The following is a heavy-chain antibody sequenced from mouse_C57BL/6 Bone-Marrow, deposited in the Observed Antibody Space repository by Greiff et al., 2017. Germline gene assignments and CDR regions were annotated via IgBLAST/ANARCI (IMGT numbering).Heavy chain of an antibody. J-gene: IGHJ4*01. CDR3: ARQDSSDAMDY. Sequence: DVMLVESGGDLVKPGGSLKLSCAASGFTFSSYGMSWVRQTPDKRLEWVATISSGGSYTYYPDSVKGRFTISRDNAKNTLYLQMSSLKSEDTAMYYCARQDSSDAMDYWGQGTSVTVSS. V-gene: IGHV5-6*02. CDR2: ISSGGSYT. D-gene: IGHD3-2*02. CDR1: GFTFSSYG.